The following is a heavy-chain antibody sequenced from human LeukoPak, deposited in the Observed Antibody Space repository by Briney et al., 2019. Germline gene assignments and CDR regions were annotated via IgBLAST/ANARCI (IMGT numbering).Heavy chain of an antibody. D-gene: IGHD3-10*01. CDR3: ARPEGGSGRTDAFDI. CDR1: GYTFTSYY. Sequence: ASVKVSCKASGYTFTSYYMHWVRQAPGQGLGWMGIINPSGGSTSYAQKFQGRVTMTRDTSTSTVYMELSSLRSEDTAVYYCARPEGGSGRTDAFDIWGQGTMVTVSS. CDR2: INPSGGST. J-gene: IGHJ3*02. V-gene: IGHV1-46*03.